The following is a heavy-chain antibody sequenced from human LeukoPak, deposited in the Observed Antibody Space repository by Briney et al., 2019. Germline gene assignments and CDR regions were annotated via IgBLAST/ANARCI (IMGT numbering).Heavy chain of an antibody. Sequence: SETLSLTCTVSGGSITSSGYYWGWIRQPPGKGLEWIGALYYTGTTYYNPSLKSRVTLSVDTSKNQFSLKLSSVTAADTAVYYCARQHTRGVVVALVDYWGQGTLVTVSS. CDR2: LYYTGTT. CDR3: ARQHTRGVVVALVDY. V-gene: IGHV4-39*01. J-gene: IGHJ4*02. D-gene: IGHD2-8*02. CDR1: GGSITSSGYY.